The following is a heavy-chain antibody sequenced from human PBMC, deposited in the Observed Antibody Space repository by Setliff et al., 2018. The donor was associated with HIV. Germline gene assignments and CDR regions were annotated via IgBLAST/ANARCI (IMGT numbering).Heavy chain of an antibody. Sequence: SETLSLTCVVSGGSIRSSNWWSWVRQPPGKGLEWIGEIHHSGSTNYNLSLKSRVTISVDKSKNQFSLTLSSVTAADTAMYYGARDLKSGSYSPGAFDIWGQGTMVTVSS. D-gene: IGHD1-26*01. J-gene: IGHJ3*02. V-gene: IGHV4-4*02. CDR3: ARDLKSGSYSPGAFDI. CDR2: IHHSGST. CDR1: GGSIRSSNW.